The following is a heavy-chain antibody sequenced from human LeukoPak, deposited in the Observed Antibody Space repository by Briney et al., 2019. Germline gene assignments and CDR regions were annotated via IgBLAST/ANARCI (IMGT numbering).Heavy chain of an antibody. CDR1: GYTFTSYG. J-gene: IGHJ4*02. Sequence: GASVKVSFKASGYTFTSYGISWVRQAPGQGREWMGWISAYNGNTNYAQKLQGRVTMTTDTSTSTAYMELRSLRSDDTAVYYCARDFEYYDFWSGPRHFDYWGQGTLVTVSS. CDR3: ARDFEYYDFWSGPRHFDY. CDR2: ISAYNGNT. D-gene: IGHD3-3*01. V-gene: IGHV1-18*01.